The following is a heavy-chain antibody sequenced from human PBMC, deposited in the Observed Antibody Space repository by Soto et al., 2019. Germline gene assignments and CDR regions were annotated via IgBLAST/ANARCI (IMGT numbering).Heavy chain of an antibody. CDR1: GYNFANFW. CDR3: AAGYSTGLDAFDI. D-gene: IGHD2-8*02. Sequence: GESLKISCKGSGYNFANFWIGWVRQMPGKGLEWMGMIFPGDSGTKNSPSLEGQITMSVDKSDSSAYLQWRSLKASDTAIYYCAAGYSTGLDAFDIWGQGTMVTVSS. V-gene: IGHV5-51*01. J-gene: IGHJ3*02. CDR2: IFPGDSGT.